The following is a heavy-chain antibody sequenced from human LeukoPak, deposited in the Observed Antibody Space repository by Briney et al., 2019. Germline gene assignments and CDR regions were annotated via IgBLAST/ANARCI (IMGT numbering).Heavy chain of an antibody. CDR2: IKTKGEGETT. V-gene: IGHV3-15*01. CDR1: GFTLSRAW. J-gene: IGHJ4*02. CDR3: TTNPAAAGGY. D-gene: IGHD3-10*01. Sequence: GGSLRLSCAASGFTLSRAWMSWVRQAPGKGLEWVGRIKTKGEGETTDYAAPVKGRLTISRDDSENTLYIQMSSLTTEDTAVYYCTTNPAAAGGYWGQGTLVTVSS.